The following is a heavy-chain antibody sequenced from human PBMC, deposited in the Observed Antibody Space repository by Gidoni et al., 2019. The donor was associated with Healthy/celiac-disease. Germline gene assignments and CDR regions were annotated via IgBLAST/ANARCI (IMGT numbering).Heavy chain of an antibody. J-gene: IGHJ3*01. V-gene: IGHV3-53*01. CDR2: FSNAGNT. Sequence: EVQLGESGGGLIKPGGSLSLSCAAAGFTVSSHYMTWVRQAPGKGLELLSLFSNAGNTYYADNSRNKLYFQMNSLRDEDTAVYYCATDWGFSGGAVWGQGTMVTVSS. D-gene: IGHD3-16*01. CDR3: ATDWGFSGGAV. CDR1: GFTVSSHY.